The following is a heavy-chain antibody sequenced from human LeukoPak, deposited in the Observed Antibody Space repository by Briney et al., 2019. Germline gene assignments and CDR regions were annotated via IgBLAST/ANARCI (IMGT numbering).Heavy chain of an antibody. CDR2: IYYSGNT. Sequence: SETLSLTCAVYGGSFSGYYWSWIRQPPGKGLEWIGYIYYSGNTNYNPSLKSRVTISVDTSKNQFSLKLSSVTAADTAVYYCARLGPYYDSSGYYFALDYWGQGTLVTVSS. V-gene: IGHV4-59*12. CDR3: ARLGPYYDSSGYYFALDY. D-gene: IGHD3-22*01. J-gene: IGHJ4*02. CDR1: GGSFSGYY.